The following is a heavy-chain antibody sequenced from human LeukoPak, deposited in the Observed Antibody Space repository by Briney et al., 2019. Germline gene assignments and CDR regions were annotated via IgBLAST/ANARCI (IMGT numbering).Heavy chain of an antibody. CDR3: AKVAAVAGLRAPFDY. CDR2: ISGSGGST. Sequence: GGSLRLSCAASGFTFSSYAMSWVRQAPGKGLEWVSAISGSGGSTYYADSVKGRFTISRDNSKNTLYLQMNSLRAGDTAVYYCAKVAAVAGLRAPFDYWGQGTLVTVSS. J-gene: IGHJ4*02. CDR1: GFTFSSYA. D-gene: IGHD6-19*01. V-gene: IGHV3-23*01.